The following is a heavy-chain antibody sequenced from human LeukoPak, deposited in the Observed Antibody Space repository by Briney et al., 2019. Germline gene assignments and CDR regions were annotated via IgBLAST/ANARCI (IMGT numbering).Heavy chain of an antibody. Sequence: PGGSLRLSCAASGFTFSSYSMNWVRQAPGKGLEWVSSISSSSSYIYYADSVKGRFTISRDNAKNSLYLQMNSLRAEDTAVYYCATNWAYYYYYMDVRGKGTTVTVSS. V-gene: IGHV3-21*01. D-gene: IGHD3-16*01. CDR3: ATNWAYYYYYMDV. J-gene: IGHJ6*03. CDR1: GFTFSSYS. CDR2: ISSSSSYI.